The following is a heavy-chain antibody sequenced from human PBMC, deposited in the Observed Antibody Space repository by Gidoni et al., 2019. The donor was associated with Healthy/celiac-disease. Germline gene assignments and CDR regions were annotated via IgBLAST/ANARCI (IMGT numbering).Heavy chain of an antibody. CDR3: AHSEIMITFGGVIVWRTLNWFDP. V-gene: IGHV2-5*02. Sequence: QITLKESGPTLVKPTQTLTLTCTFSGFSPSTRGVGVGWIRQPPGKALEWLALIYWDDDKRYSPSLKSRLTITKDTSKNQVVLTMTNMDPVDTATYYCAHSEIMITFGGVIVWRTLNWFDPWGQGTLVTVSS. D-gene: IGHD3-16*02. J-gene: IGHJ5*02. CDR1: GFSPSTRGVG. CDR2: IYWDDDK.